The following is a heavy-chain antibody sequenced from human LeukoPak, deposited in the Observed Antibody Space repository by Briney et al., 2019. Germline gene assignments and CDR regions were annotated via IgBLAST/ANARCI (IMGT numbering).Heavy chain of an antibody. J-gene: IGHJ4*02. CDR2: ISSSSSTI. CDR3: ARPSGGGYYAD. V-gene: IGHV3-48*01. D-gene: IGHD1-26*01. CDR1: GFTFSSYS. Sequence: GGSLRLSCAASGFTFSSYSMNWVRQAPGKGLERVSYISSSSSTIYYADSVKGRFTISRDNAKNSLYLQMNSLRAEDTAVYYCARPSGGGYYADWGQGTLVTVSS.